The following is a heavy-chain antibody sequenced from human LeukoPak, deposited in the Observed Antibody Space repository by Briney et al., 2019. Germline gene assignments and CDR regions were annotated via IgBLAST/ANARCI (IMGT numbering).Heavy chain of an antibody. V-gene: IGHV1-8*01. CDR1: GYTFTSYD. CDR2: MNPNSGNT. Sequence: ASVKVSCKASGYTFTSYDINWVRQATGQGLEWMGWMNPNSGNTGYAQKFQGRVTMTRNTSISTAYMELSSLRSEDTAVYYCARDSSIAVAGDYWGQGALVTVSS. J-gene: IGHJ4*02. CDR3: ARDSSIAVAGDY. D-gene: IGHD6-19*01.